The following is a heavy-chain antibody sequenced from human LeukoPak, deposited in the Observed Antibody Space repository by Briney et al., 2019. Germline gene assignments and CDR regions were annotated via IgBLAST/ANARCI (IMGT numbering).Heavy chain of an antibody. CDR2: IKQDGSEK. V-gene: IGHV3-7*01. J-gene: IGHJ5*01. CDR3: ARGMTVAANWFDS. CDR1: GFSFSSYW. D-gene: IGHD6-19*01. Sequence: GGSLRLSCEASGFSFSSYWMNWVRQAPGKGLEWVANIKQDGSEKYYVDSVKGRFTISRDNAENSLYLQMNSLRAEDTAVYYCARGMTVAANWFDSWGQGTLVTVSS.